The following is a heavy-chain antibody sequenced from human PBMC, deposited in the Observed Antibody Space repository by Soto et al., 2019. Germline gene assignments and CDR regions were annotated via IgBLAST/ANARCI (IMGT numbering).Heavy chain of an antibody. CDR3: ARAAGYYGSGSYYIVYYYYDMDV. Sequence: SETLSLTCTVSGGSISSGGYYWSWIRQHPGKGMEWIGYIYYSGSTYYNPSLKSRVTISVDTSKNQSSLKLCSVTAADSAVYYCARAAGYYGSGSYYIVYYYYDMDVWGQGTTVTVSS. D-gene: IGHD3-10*01. CDR2: IYYSGST. CDR1: GGSISSGGYY. J-gene: IGHJ6*02. V-gene: IGHV4-31*03.